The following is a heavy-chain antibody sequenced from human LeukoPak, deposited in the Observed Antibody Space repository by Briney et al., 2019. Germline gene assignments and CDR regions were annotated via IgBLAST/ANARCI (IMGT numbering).Heavy chain of an antibody. D-gene: IGHD6-6*01. CDR3: ARPGTSIAARWAFDY. Sequence: SETLSLTCAVSGYSISSGYYWGWIRQPPGKGLEWIGSIYHSGSTYYNPSLKSRVTISVDTSKNQFSLKLSSVTAADTAVYYCARPGTSIAARWAFDYWGQGTLATVSS. CDR1: GYSISSGYY. J-gene: IGHJ4*02. CDR2: IYHSGST. V-gene: IGHV4-38-2*01.